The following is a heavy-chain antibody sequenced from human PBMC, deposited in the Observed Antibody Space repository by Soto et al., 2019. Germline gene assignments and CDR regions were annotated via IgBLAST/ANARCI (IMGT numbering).Heavy chain of an antibody. CDR2: ISAYNGNT. Sequence: ASVKVSCKASGYTFTSYGISWVRQAPGQGLEWMGWISAYNGNTNYAQKLQGRVTMTTDTSTSTAYMELRSLRSDDTAVYYCASVTPAKHYDILTGYSPGAFDIRGQGTMVTVSS. CDR3: ASVTPAKHYDILTGYSPGAFDI. J-gene: IGHJ3*02. D-gene: IGHD3-9*01. V-gene: IGHV1-18*01. CDR1: GYTFTSYG.